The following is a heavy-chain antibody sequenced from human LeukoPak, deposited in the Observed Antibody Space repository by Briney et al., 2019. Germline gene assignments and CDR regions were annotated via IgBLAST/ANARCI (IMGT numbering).Heavy chain of an antibody. CDR2: IYYSGST. CDR1: GGSISSYY. J-gene: IGHJ4*02. D-gene: IGHD2-15*01. V-gene: IGHV4-59*01. Sequence: SETLSLTCTVSGGSISSYYWSWIRQPPGKGLEWIGYIYYSGSTNYNPSLKSRVTISVDTSKNQFSLKLSSVTAADTAVYYCARDLGYCSGGSCYQHYYFDYWGQGTLVTVSS. CDR3: ARDLGYCSGGSCYQHYYFDY.